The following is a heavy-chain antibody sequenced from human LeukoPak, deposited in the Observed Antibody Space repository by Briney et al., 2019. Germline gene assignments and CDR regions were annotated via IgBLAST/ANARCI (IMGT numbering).Heavy chain of an antibody. CDR2: INHSGST. V-gene: IGHV4-34*01. Sequence: SETLSLTCAVYGGSFSGYYWSWIRQPPGKGLEWIGEINHSGSTNYNPSLKNRVTISVDTSKNQFSLKLSSVTAADTAVYYCARGYCSSTSCPKVGPDYWGQGTLVTVSS. D-gene: IGHD2-2*01. CDR1: GGSFSGYY. CDR3: ARGYCSSTSCPKVGPDY. J-gene: IGHJ4*02.